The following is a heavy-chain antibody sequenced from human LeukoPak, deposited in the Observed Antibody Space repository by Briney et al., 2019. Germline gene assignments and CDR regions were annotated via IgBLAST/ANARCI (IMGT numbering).Heavy chain of an antibody. CDR3: ARDIVGASLGTFDI. J-gene: IGHJ3*02. Sequence: SVKVSCKASGGTFSSYAISRVRQAPGQGLEWMGRIIPILGIANYAQKFQGRVTITADKSTSTAYMELSSLRSEDTAVYYCARDIVGASLGTFDIWGQGTMVTVSS. CDR1: GGTFSSYA. CDR2: IIPILGIA. D-gene: IGHD1-26*01. V-gene: IGHV1-69*04.